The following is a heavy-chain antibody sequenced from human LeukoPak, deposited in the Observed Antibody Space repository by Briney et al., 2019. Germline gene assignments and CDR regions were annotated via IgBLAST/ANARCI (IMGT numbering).Heavy chain of an antibody. CDR3: ARELGSSSWYGVGAFDI. CDR1: GFTFTDYY. Sequence: GGSLRLSCAASGFTFTDYYMSWIRQAPGKGLEWVSYITNSGTTIYYADSVKGRFTISRDNAKNSLYLQMNSLRAEDTAVYYCARELGSSSWYGVGAFDIWGQGTMVTVSS. CDR2: ITNSGTTI. J-gene: IGHJ3*02. D-gene: IGHD6-13*01. V-gene: IGHV3-11*01.